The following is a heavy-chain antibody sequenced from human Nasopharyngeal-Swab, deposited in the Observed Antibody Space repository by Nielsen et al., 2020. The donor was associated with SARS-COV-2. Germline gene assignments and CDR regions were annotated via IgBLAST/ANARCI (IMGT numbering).Heavy chain of an antibody. V-gene: IGHV3-23*01. CDR3: AKDRDSGDDSDDYYHYYGMDV. CDR1: GFTFRSYA. Sequence: GESLKISCAASGFTFRSYAISWVRQAPGKGLEWVSVISGSDHTTYYADSVKGRFTISRDNSKNTVNLQMNSLRVEDTAIYYCAKDRDSGDDSDDYYHYYGMDVWGQGTTATVSS. CDR2: ISGSDHTT. J-gene: IGHJ6*02. D-gene: IGHD5-12*01.